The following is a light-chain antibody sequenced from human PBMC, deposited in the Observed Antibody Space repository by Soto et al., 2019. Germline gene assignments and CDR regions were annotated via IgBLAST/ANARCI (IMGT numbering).Light chain of an antibody. J-gene: IGKJ1*01. CDR2: NAL. Sequence: IHMTQSPSSLSASLGDRATMTCRASQDLRNALGWYQQKPGKAPKRLIFNALALESGVPSRFSGSGTGADYTLTISSLQAEDFATYYCLQHSSSPWTFGQGTTVDIK. CDR3: LQHSSSPWT. V-gene: IGKV1-17*01. CDR1: QDLRNA.